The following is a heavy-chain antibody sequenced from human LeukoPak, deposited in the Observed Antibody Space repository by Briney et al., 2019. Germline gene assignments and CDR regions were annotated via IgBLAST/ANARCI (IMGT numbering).Heavy chain of an antibody. CDR2: ISAYNGNT. D-gene: IGHD2-2*02. Sequence: GASVKVSCKASGYTFTSYGISWVRQAPGQGLEWMGWISAYNGNTNYAQKLQGRVTVTTDTSTSTAYMELRSLRSDDTAVYYCARGYCSSTSCYNFDYWGQGTLVTVSS. V-gene: IGHV1-18*01. CDR3: ARGYCSSTSCYNFDY. CDR1: GYTFTSYG. J-gene: IGHJ4*02.